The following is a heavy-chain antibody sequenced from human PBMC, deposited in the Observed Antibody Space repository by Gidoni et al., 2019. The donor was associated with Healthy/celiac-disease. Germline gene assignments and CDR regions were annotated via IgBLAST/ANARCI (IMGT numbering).Heavy chain of an antibody. J-gene: IGHJ4*02. Sequence: EVQLVESGGGLVKPGGSLRLSCAASGFTFSNAWMSWVRQAPGKGLEWFGRIKSKTDGGTTDYAAPVKGRFTISRDDSKNTLYLQMNSLKTEDTAVYYCTTDLTTVTTKTFDYWGQGTLVTVSS. CDR3: TTDLTTVTTKTFDY. CDR1: GFTFSNAW. CDR2: IKSKTDGGTT. D-gene: IGHD4-17*01. V-gene: IGHV3-15*01.